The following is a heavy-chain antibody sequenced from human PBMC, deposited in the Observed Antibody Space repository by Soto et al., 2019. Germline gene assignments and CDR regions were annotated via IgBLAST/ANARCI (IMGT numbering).Heavy chain of an antibody. D-gene: IGHD6-13*01. V-gene: IGHV3-64D*06. Sequence: GGSLRLSCAASGFTFSSYAMHWVRQAPGKGLEYVSAISSNGGSTYYADSVKGRFTISRDNSKNTLYLQMSSLRAEDTAVYYCEKDLNFSWSSAVYWGKGTLVTVSP. J-gene: IGHJ4*02. CDR2: ISSNGGST. CDR1: GFTFSSYA. CDR3: EKDLNFSWSSAVY.